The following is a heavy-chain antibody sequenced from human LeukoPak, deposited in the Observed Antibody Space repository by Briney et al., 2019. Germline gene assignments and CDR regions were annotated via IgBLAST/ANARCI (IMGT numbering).Heavy chain of an antibody. CDR3: ASSPSSGWYGVYYYGMDV. J-gene: IGHJ6*02. V-gene: IGHV3-11*01. D-gene: IGHD6-19*01. Sequence: GGSLRLSCAASGFTFSDYYMSWIRQAPGKGLEWVSYISRSGSTIYYADSVKGRFTISRDNAKNSLYLQMNSLRAEDTAVYYCASSPSSGWYGVYYYGMDVWGQGTTVTVSS. CDR1: GFTFSDYY. CDR2: ISRSGSTI.